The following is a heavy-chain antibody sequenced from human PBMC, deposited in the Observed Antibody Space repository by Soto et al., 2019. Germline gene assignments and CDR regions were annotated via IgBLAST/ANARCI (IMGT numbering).Heavy chain of an antibody. CDR1: GGTFSNFA. Sequence: QLQLVQSGAEVKKPGSSVKVSCKASGGTFSNFAINWVRQAPGQWLEWMGGIIPVFGKAKYAQKFQGRVQFTADESTSTAYMEVNSLTSEDTAVYYCARGSPTTVTTWFDPWCQGTLVTVSS. V-gene: IGHV1-69*01. CDR3: ARGSPTTVTTWFDP. J-gene: IGHJ5*02. CDR2: IIPVFGKA. D-gene: IGHD4-17*01.